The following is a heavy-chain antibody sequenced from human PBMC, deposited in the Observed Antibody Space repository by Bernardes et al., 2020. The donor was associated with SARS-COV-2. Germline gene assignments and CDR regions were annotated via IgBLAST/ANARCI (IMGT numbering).Heavy chain of an antibody. CDR1: GGSFSGYY. D-gene: IGHD2-2*02. J-gene: IGHJ5*02. CDR2: INHSGST. CDR3: ASSYCSSTSCYSRWFDP. V-gene: IGHV4-34*01. Sequence: SETLSLTCAVYGGSFSGYYWSWIRQPPGKGLEWIGEINHSGSTNYNPSLKSRVTISVDTSKNQFSLKLSSVTAADTAVYYCASSYCSSTSCYSRWFDPWGQGTLVTVSS.